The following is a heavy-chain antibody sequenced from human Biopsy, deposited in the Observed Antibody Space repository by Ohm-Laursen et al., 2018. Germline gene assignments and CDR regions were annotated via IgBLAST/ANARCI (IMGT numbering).Heavy chain of an antibody. D-gene: IGHD4-17*01. CDR2: ISSSGSFI. CDR1: GFTFSPYS. V-gene: IGHV3-21*01. Sequence: GSLRLSCAASGFTFSPYSMNWVRQAPGQGLEWVSSISSSGSFIYFADSVKGRFTISRDNARNSLYPQMNSLRAEDTAVYYCGRGQTVAPGYYGMDVWGQGTLVIVSS. J-gene: IGHJ6*02. CDR3: GRGQTVAPGYYGMDV.